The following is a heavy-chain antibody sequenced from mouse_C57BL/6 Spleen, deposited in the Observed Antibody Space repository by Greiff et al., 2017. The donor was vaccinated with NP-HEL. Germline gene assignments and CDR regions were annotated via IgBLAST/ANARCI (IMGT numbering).Heavy chain of an antibody. CDR3: ARSGVREGYFDV. V-gene: IGHV1-54*01. D-gene: IGHD2-14*01. Sequence: VQLQQSGAELVRPGTSVKVSCKASGYAFTNYLIEWVKQRPGQGLEWIGVINPGSGGTNYNEKFKGKATLTADRSSSTAYMQLSSLTSEDSAVYFCARSGVREGYFDVWGTGTTVTVSS. CDR1: GYAFTNYL. CDR2: INPGSGGT. J-gene: IGHJ1*03.